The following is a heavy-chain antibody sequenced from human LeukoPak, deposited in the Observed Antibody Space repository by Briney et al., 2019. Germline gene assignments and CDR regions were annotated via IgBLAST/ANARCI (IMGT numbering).Heavy chain of an antibody. Sequence: GGSLRLSCAASGFSFSSAWMSWVRQAPGKGLERVGRIKSKTNGGITDYAAPVKGRFTISRDDSKNTLYLQMDSLKTEDTAVYYCAREGVGGGAFDIWGQGTMVTVSA. J-gene: IGHJ3*02. CDR3: AREGVGGGAFDI. CDR2: IKSKTNGGIT. D-gene: IGHD3-10*01. V-gene: IGHV3-15*01. CDR1: GFSFSSAW.